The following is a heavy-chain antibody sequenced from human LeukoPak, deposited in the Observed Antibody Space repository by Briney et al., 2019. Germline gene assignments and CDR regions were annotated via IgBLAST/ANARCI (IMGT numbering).Heavy chain of an antibody. CDR1: GGSISSSSYY. D-gene: IGHD5-24*01. CDR3: ARVRAGYNHDY. CDR2: IYYSGST. Sequence: SETLSLTCTVSGGSISSSSYYWGWIRQPPGKGLEWIGSIYYSGSTYYNPSLKSRVTISVDTSKNQFSLKLSSVTAADTAVYYCARVRAGYNHDYWGQGTLVTVSS. V-gene: IGHV4-39*07. J-gene: IGHJ4*02.